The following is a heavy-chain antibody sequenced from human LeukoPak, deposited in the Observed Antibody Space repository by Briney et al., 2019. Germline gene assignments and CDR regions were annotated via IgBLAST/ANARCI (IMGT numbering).Heavy chain of an antibody. CDR3: ATKQWLAPPPDS. V-gene: IGHV3-74*01. J-gene: IGHJ4*02. CDR1: GFHFSKYW. Sequence: GGSLLLSCAAPGFHFSKYWRLWVRQAPGKGLESVSRINTDGTVTTYADSVKGRFTVSRDNADNTMFLQMNSVRDEDTAVYYCATKQWLAPPPDSWGQGTPVTVSS. D-gene: IGHD6-19*01. CDR2: INTDGTVT.